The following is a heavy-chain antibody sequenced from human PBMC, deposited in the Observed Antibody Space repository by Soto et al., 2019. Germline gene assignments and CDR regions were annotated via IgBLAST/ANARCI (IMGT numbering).Heavy chain of an antibody. CDR2: IKQDGSEK. Sequence: GGSLRLSCAASGFTFSSYWMSWVRQAPGKGLEWVANIKQDGSEKYYVDSVKGRFTISRDNAKNSLYLQMNSLRAEDTALYYCARDRDYYGSGSYISWGQGTLVTVSS. J-gene: IGHJ4*02. CDR3: ARDRDYYGSGSYIS. V-gene: IGHV3-7*01. D-gene: IGHD3-10*01. CDR1: GFTFSSYW.